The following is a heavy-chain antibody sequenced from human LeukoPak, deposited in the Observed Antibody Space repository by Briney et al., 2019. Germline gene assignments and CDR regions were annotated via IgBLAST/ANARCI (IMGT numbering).Heavy chain of an antibody. CDR3: AKEPRYSSSWYGDY. J-gene: IGHJ4*02. CDR1: GFIVSGNY. Sequence: GGSLRLSCAASGFIVSGNYMTWVRQAPGKGLEWVSGISAGAGTYYADSVTGRFTVSRDNSKNILYLQMNSLRAEDTAVYYCAKEPRYSSSWYGDYWGQGTLVTVSS. V-gene: IGHV3-53*01. CDR2: ISAGAGT. D-gene: IGHD6-13*01.